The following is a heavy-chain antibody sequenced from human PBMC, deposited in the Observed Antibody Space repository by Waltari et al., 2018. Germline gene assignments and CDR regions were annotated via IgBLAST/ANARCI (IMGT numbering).Heavy chain of an antibody. Sequence: EGQLVESGGGLVKPGGSLRLSCAASGFTVISTYMNWVRQAPGKGLEWVSTIYSSATTFYADSVKGRFTISRDNSKNLLFLQMDDLRVNDTAVYYCARGGQIVRPRPLDLWGPGTLVTVSS. CDR3: ARGGQIVRPRPLDL. J-gene: IGHJ3*01. D-gene: IGHD6-6*01. CDR1: GFTVISTY. CDR2: IYSSATT. V-gene: IGHV3-66*01.